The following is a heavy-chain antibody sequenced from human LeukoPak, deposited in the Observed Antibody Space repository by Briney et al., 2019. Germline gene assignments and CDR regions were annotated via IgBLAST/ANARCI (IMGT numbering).Heavy chain of an antibody. J-gene: IGHJ4*02. D-gene: IGHD4/OR15-4a*01. Sequence: KPSETLSLTCSVSGDSVSNSHYYWAWIRQPPGKGLEWIGTIFHSGTTYYSPSLTGRVTISVDTSMTQFSLRLSSLTAADTAVYYCASERWCRRSYFDYWGQGILVTVSS. CDR2: IFHSGTT. V-gene: IGHV4-39*07. CDR3: ASERWCRRSYFDY. CDR1: GDSVSNSHYY.